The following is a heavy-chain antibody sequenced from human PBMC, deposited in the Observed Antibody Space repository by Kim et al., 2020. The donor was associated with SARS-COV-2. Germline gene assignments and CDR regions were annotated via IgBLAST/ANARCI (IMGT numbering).Heavy chain of an antibody. Sequence: GGSLRLSCAASGFTFSSYAMSWVRQAPGKGLEWVSAISGSGGSTYYADSVKGRFTISRDNSKNTLYLQMNSLRAEDTAVYYCAKVALWFGTPETYYFDYWGQGTLVTVSS. CDR2: ISGSGGST. CDR1: GFTFSSYA. CDR3: AKVALWFGTPETYYFDY. D-gene: IGHD3-10*01. V-gene: IGHV3-23*01. J-gene: IGHJ4*02.